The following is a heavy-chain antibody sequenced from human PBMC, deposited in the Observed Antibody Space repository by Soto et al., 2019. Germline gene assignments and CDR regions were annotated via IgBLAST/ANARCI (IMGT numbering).Heavy chain of an antibody. CDR1: GDSVSSNSAA. D-gene: IGHD6-19*01. V-gene: IGHV6-1*01. CDR2: TYYRSKWYK. Sequence: SQTLSLTCAISGDSVSSNSAAWNWIRQSPSRGLEWLGRTYYRSKWYKDYAVSVKSRITINPDTSKNQFSLQLNSVTPEDTAVYYCARGAVARLTDYYYGMDVWGQGTTVTVSS. CDR3: ARGAVARLTDYYYGMDV. J-gene: IGHJ6*02.